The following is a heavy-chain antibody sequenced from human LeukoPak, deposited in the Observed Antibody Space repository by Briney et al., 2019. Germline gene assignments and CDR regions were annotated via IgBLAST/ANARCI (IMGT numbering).Heavy chain of an antibody. CDR3: AKGLSVYGNAFDI. J-gene: IGHJ3*02. V-gene: IGHV3-21*06. CDR2: ISSSSTYI. CDR1: GFTFSSYS. D-gene: IGHD5/OR15-5a*01. Sequence: GGSLRLSCAASGFTFSSYSMNWVRQAPGKGLEWVSFISSSSTYIYYADSLKGRFTISRDNAKNSLYLQMNSLRAEDTAVYYCAKGLSVYGNAFDIWGQGTMVTVSS.